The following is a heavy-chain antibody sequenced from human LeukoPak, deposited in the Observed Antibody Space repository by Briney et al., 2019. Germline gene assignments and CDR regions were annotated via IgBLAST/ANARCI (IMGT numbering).Heavy chain of an antibody. Sequence: KPSETLSLTCTVSGGSISSSSYYWGWIRQPPGKGLEWIGSIYYSGSTYYNPSLKSRVTISVDTSKNQFSLKLSSVTAADTAVYYCAREGRVPAAIGYYYYYMDVWGKGTTVTVSS. V-gene: IGHV4-39*07. J-gene: IGHJ6*03. D-gene: IGHD2-2*01. CDR3: AREGRVPAAIGYYYYYMDV. CDR1: GGSISSSSYY. CDR2: IYYSGST.